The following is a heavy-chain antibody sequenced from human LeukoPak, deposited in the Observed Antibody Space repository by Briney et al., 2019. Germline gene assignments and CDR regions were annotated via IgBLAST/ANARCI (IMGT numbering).Heavy chain of an antibody. Sequence: PSETLSLTCAVYGGSFSGYYWSWIRQPPGKGPEWIGEINHSGSTNYNPSLKSRVTISVDTSTNQFALKLSSVTAADTAVYYCARNTAAAGIRSFYYYYMDVWGKGTTVTVSS. CDR3: ARNTAAAGIRSFYYYYMDV. J-gene: IGHJ6*03. D-gene: IGHD6-13*01. V-gene: IGHV4-34*01. CDR2: INHSGST. CDR1: GGSFSGYY.